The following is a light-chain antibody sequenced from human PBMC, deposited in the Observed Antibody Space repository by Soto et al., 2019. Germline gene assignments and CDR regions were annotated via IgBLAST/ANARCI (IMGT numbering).Light chain of an antibody. Sequence: DLPMTQSPSSLSASVGDRVTITCRASQYMSNYVNWYQQKPGKAPKLLIYDASNLETGVPSRFSGSGFGTDFTFTIASLQPEDIATNYCQQFDSFFGAFGGGTKVQIK. V-gene: IGKV1-33*01. CDR2: DAS. CDR1: QYMSNY. J-gene: IGKJ4*01. CDR3: QQFDSFFGA.